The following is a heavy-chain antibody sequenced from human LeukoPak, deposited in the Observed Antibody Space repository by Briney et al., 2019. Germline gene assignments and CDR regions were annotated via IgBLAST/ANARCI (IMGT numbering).Heavy chain of an antibody. Sequence: PSETLSLTCTVSGGSISSYYWSWIRQPPGKGLEWIGYIYYSGSTNYNPSLKSRVTISVDTSKNQFSLKLSSVTAADTAVYYCARGRREVDFWSPLFDYRGQGTLVTVSS. CDR1: GGSISSYY. J-gene: IGHJ4*02. CDR2: IYYSGST. CDR3: ARGRREVDFWSPLFDY. D-gene: IGHD3-3*01. V-gene: IGHV4-59*01.